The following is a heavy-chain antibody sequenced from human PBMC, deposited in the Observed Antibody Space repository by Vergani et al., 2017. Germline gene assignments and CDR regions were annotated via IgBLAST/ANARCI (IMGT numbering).Heavy chain of an antibody. CDR3: ARFVSSSWGRLYGMDV. CDR1: GGTFSSYA. Sequence: QVQLVQSGAEVKKPGSSVKVSCKASGGTFSSYAISWVRQAPGQGLEWMGRIIPIFGTANYAQKFQGRVTITADESTSTAYMELSSLRSEDTAVYYCARFVSSSWGRLYGMDVWGQGTTVTVSS. J-gene: IGHJ6*02. V-gene: IGHV1-69*13. D-gene: IGHD6-13*01. CDR2: IIPIFGTA.